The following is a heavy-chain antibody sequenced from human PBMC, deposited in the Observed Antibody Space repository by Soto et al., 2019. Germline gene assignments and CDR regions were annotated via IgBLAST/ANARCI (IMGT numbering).Heavy chain of an antibody. CDR1: GYTFTSYG. J-gene: IGHJ4*02. CDR3: ARVVPLCSSTSCYADY. D-gene: IGHD2-2*01. V-gene: IGHV1-18*01. Sequence: GASVKVSCKASGYTFTSYGISWVRQAPGQGLEWMGWISAYNGNTNYAQKLQGRVTMTTDTSTSTAYMELRSLRSDDTAVYYCARVVPLCSSTSCYADYWGQGTLVTVSS. CDR2: ISAYNGNT.